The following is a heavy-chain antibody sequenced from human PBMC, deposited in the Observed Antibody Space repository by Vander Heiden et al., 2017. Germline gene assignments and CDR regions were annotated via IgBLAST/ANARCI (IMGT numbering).Heavy chain of an antibody. CDR3: ARGVSSGRYAFDF. V-gene: IGHV4-59*01. CDR2: VHDSGST. CDR1: GGSISRYY. J-gene: IGHJ3*01. D-gene: IGHD6-25*01. Sequence: QVQLQESGPGLVKPSETLSLTCSVSGGSISRYYWSWIRQPPGKGLEWIAYVHDSGSTNSNPSLKSRVTTSVDTSKNQFSLKLTSVTAADTAVYYCARGVSSGRYAFDFWGQGTVVTVSS.